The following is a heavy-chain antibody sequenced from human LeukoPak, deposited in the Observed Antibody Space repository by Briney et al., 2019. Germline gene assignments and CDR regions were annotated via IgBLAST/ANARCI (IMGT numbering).Heavy chain of an antibody. CDR3: VRDEAVPGTFGQN. CDR1: GGSISSYH. Sequence: SGTLSLTCTVSGGSISSYHWSWVRQPAGKGLEWIGRIYNSGSTNYNPSLKSRVTMSVDTSKGQFSLKLSSVTAADTAVYYCVRDEAVPGTFGQNWGQGTLVTVSS. V-gene: IGHV4-4*07. CDR2: IYNSGST. J-gene: IGHJ4*02. D-gene: IGHD3-16*01.